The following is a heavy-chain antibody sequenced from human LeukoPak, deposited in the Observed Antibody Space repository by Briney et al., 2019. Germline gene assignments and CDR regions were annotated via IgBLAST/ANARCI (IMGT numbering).Heavy chain of an antibody. Sequence: GGSLRLSCAASGFTFSSYGMHWVRQAPGKGLEWVAVIWYDGSNKYYADSVKGRFTISRDNSKNTLYLQMNSQRAEDTAVYYCARVRSYYEPYFQHWGQGTLVTVSS. D-gene: IGHD1-26*01. CDR3: ARVRSYYEPYFQH. J-gene: IGHJ1*01. CDR1: GFTFSSYG. CDR2: IWYDGSNK. V-gene: IGHV3-33*01.